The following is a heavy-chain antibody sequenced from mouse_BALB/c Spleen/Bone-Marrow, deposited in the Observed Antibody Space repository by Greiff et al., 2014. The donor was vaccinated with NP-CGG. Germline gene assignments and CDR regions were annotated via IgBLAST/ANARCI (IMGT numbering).Heavy chain of an antibody. CDR3: ARCGYYGGLAY. CDR2: INPNSRTI. D-gene: IGHD1-2*01. V-gene: IGHV4-1*02. Sequence: EVMLVESGGGLVQPGGSLKLSCTASGFELSRYWMSWVRQAPGKGLEWIGEINPNSRTINYTPSLKERFIISRDNAKNTLYLQMSKVRSEDTALYFCARCGYYGGLAYWGQGTLVTVSA. J-gene: IGHJ3*01. CDR1: GFELSRYW.